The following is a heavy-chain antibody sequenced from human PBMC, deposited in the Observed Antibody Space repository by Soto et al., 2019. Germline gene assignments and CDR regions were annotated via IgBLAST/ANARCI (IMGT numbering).Heavy chain of an antibody. CDR1: GFTFGDYA. D-gene: IGHD4-4*01. CDR3: TRDHSNPRGDYYYCGMDV. J-gene: IGHJ6*02. V-gene: IGHV3-49*04. Sequence: PGGSLRLSCTASGFTFGDYAMIWVRQAPGKGQEWVGFIRSKAYGGTTEYAASVKGRFTISRDDSKSIAYLQMNSLKTEDTAVYYCTRDHSNPRGDYYYCGMDVCVQGTTVAVSS. CDR2: IRSKAYGGTT.